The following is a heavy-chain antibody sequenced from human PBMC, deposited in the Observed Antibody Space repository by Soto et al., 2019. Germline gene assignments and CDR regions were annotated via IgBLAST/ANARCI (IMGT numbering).Heavy chain of an antibody. V-gene: IGHV3-30*18. CDR3: AKLEYCSGGSCYYRDAFDI. D-gene: IGHD2-15*01. CDR1: GCTFSSYG. CDR2: ISYDGSNK. Sequence: VGSLRLSCAASGCTFSSYGMRWVRQAPGKGLEWVAVISYDGSNKNYADSVKGRFTISRDNSKNTLYLQMNSLRAEDTAVYYCAKLEYCSGGSCYYRDAFDIWGQGTMVTVSS. J-gene: IGHJ3*02.